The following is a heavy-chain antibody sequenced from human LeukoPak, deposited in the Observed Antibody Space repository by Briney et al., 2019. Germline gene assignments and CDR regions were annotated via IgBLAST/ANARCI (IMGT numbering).Heavy chain of an antibody. CDR1: GFTFSGSD. D-gene: IGHD2-15*01. CDR3: TRQDCSGGSCSYVDY. V-gene: IGHV3-73*01. J-gene: IGHJ4*02. CDR2: NRSKPHSYTT. Sequence: PGGPLSLSCAASGFTFSGSDMLWVPQASAKAIEWIGINRSKPHSYTTVYAASVKGRFTISRDDSKNTAYLQMNSLKAEDTAVYYCTRQDCSGGSCSYVDYWGQGTLVTVSS.